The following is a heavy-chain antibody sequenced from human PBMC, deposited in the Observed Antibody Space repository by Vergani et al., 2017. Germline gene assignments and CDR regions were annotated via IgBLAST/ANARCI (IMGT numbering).Heavy chain of an antibody. V-gene: IGHV4-34*01. D-gene: IGHD3-9*01. J-gene: IGHJ4*02. CDR1: GGSFSGYY. Sequence: QVQLQQWGAGLLKPSETLSLTCAVYGGSFSGYYWSWIRQPPGKGLEWIGEINHSGSTNYNPSLKSRVTISVDTSKNHFSLKLSTVTAADTAVYYCARRLLTGYTDFDYWGQGTLVTVSS. CDR3: ARRLLTGYTDFDY. CDR2: INHSGST.